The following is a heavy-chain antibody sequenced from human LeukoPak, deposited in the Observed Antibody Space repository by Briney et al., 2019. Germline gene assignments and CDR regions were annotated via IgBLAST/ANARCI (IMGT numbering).Heavy chain of an antibody. Sequence: GGSLRLSGEAPGFTFSNYAMPWFRQAPGRGLEWVSGVSGSGSTYYADSVQGRFTISRDNSKNTLYLQMSSLSAGDTAVYYCAKGGPTTGWFFGDAFDIWGQGTMVTVPS. CDR3: AKGGPTTGWFFGDAFDI. J-gene: IGHJ3*02. CDR2: VSGSGST. V-gene: IGHV3-23*01. CDR1: GFTFSNYA. D-gene: IGHD6-19*01.